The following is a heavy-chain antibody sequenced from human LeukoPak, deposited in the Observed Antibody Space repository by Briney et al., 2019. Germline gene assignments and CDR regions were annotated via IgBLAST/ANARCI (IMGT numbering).Heavy chain of an antibody. Sequence: PGGSLRLSCAASGFTFSDYYMSWIRQAPGKGLEWASYISSSGSTIYYADSVKGRFTISRDNAKNSLYLQMNSLRAEDTAVYYCARASYSSGWYEDYWGQGTLVTVSS. V-gene: IGHV3-11*01. CDR1: GFTFSDYY. J-gene: IGHJ4*02. CDR3: ARASYSSGWYEDY. CDR2: ISSSGSTI. D-gene: IGHD6-19*01.